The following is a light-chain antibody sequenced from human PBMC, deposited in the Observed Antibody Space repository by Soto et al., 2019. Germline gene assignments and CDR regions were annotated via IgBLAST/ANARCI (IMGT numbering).Light chain of an antibody. CDR2: GAS. V-gene: IGKV3-20*01. CDR1: QSVSSNY. J-gene: IGKJ3*01. CDR3: QQYSSSPPEFT. Sequence: EIVLTQSPGTLSVSPGERVTLSCRASQSVSSNYLAWYQQRPGQAPRLLIFGASYRATGIPDRFSGSGSGTHFTVTISRLEPEDFAVYYCQQYSSSPPEFTFGPGTKVDSK.